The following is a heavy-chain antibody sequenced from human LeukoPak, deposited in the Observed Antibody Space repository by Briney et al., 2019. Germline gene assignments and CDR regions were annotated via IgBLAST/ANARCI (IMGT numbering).Heavy chain of an antibody. Sequence: ASVKVSCKASGYTITNNYMHWVRQAPGQGLEWMGIINPSGGSTSYAQKFQGRVTMTRDMSTSTVYMELSSLRSEDTAVYYCARSYSSSWYSAFDIWGRGTMVTVSS. CDR2: INPSGGST. D-gene: IGHD6-13*01. CDR1: GYTITNNY. J-gene: IGHJ3*02. V-gene: IGHV1-46*01. CDR3: ARSYSSSWYSAFDI.